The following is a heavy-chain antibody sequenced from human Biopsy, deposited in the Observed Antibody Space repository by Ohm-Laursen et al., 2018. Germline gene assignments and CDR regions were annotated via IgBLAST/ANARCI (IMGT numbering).Heavy chain of an antibody. Sequence: GASVKVSYKASGYTFSLYHIHWVRQAPGQGLEWMGWIDPDSGRTSFGQNFQGRVTMTSDTSTGTAYLELTRPRSDDTAVYYCARDPYCSGGNCYSPLDHWGQGTLVTVSA. CDR3: ARDPYCSGGNCYSPLDH. V-gene: IGHV1-2*02. J-gene: IGHJ4*02. D-gene: IGHD2-15*01. CDR2: IDPDSGRT. CDR1: GYTFSLYH.